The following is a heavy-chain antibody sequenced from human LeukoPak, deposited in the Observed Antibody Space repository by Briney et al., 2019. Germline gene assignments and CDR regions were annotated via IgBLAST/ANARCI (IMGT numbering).Heavy chain of an antibody. CDR3: ARESSGYCSSTSCPFDY. J-gene: IGHJ4*02. CDR1: GFTFSTSA. D-gene: IGHD2-2*01. CDR2: IDYDSSHI. V-gene: IGHV3-21*01. Sequence: GGSLRLSCAASGFTFSTSAMNWVRQVPGKGLEWVSSIDYDSSHIYYAASVKGRFTISRDNAKNSLYLQMNSLRAEDTAVYYCARESSGYCSSTSCPFDYWGQGTLVTVSS.